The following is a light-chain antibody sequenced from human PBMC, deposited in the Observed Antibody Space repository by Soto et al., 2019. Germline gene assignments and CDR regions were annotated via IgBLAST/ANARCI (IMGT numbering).Light chain of an antibody. J-gene: IGKJ4*01. Sequence: EIVMTQSPGTLSVSPGETATLSCRASQSVTYNLAWYQQKPGQGPRLLIYGAFTRATGIPARFSGSGSGTEFTLTISSLQSEDFAVYYCQQYKNWPPLTFGGGIKVEIK. CDR1: QSVTYN. CDR2: GAF. V-gene: IGKV3-15*01. CDR3: QQYKNWPPLT.